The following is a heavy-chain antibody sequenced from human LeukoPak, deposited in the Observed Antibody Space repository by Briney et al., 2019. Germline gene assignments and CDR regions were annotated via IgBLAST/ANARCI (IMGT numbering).Heavy chain of an antibody. CDR2: IKQDGSEK. J-gene: IGHJ6*03. Sequence: GGSLRLSCAASGFTFSSYWMSWVRQAPGKGLEWVANIKQDGSEKYYVDSVKGRFTISRDNAKNSLYLQMNSLRAEDTAVYYCARDVSGYDWPYYYYMDVWGKGTTVTVSS. D-gene: IGHD5-12*01. CDR1: GFTFSSYW. V-gene: IGHV3-7*01. CDR3: ARDVSGYDWPYYYYMDV.